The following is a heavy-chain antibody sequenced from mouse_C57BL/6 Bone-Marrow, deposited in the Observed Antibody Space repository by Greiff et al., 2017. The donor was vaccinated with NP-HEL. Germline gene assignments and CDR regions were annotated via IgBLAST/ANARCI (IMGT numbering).Heavy chain of an antibody. CDR3: ARRKVYYDYDVDWYFDV. CDR2: ISTLAYSI. V-gene: IGHV5-15*04. CDR1: GFTFSDYG. Sequence: EVQGVESGGGLVQPGGSLKLSCAASGFTFSDYGMAWVRQAPRKGPEWVAFISTLAYSIYYADTVTGRFTISRENAKNTLYLEMSGLRSEDTAMYYCARRKVYYDYDVDWYFDVWGTGTTVTVSS. J-gene: IGHJ1*03. D-gene: IGHD2-4*01.